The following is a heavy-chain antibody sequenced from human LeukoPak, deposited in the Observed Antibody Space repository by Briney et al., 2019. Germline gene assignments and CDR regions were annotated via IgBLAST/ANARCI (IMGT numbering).Heavy chain of an antibody. CDR3: ARSYYYDSSGYLHDAFDI. Sequence: VASVKVSCKASGYTFTGYYMHWVRQAPGQGLEWMGWINPNSGGTNYAQKFQGRVTMTRDTSISTAYMELSRLRSDDTAVYYCARSYYYDSSGYLHDAFDIWGQGTMVTVSS. D-gene: IGHD3-22*01. J-gene: IGHJ3*02. V-gene: IGHV1-2*02. CDR2: INPNSGGT. CDR1: GYTFTGYY.